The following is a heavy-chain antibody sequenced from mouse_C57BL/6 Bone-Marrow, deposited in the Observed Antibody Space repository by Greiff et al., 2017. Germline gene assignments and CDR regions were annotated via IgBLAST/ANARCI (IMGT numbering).Heavy chain of an antibody. CDR3: ARDDY. V-gene: IGHV5-17*01. CDR1: GFTFSDYG. CDR2: ISSGSSTI. Sequence: EVQLVESGGGLVKPGGSLKLSCAASGFTFSDYGMHWVRQAPEKGLEWVAYISSGSSTIYYADTVQGRFTISRDNAKNTLFLQMTSLRSEDTAMYYCARDDYWGQGTTLTVSS. J-gene: IGHJ2*01.